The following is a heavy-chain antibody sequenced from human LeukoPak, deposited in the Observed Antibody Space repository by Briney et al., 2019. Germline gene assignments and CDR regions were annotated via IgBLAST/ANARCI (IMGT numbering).Heavy chain of an antibody. CDR3: AKSKSAGVAAAELDY. Sequence: PGGSLRLSCAASGFTFSSYAMHWVRQAPGKGLEWVAVISYDGSNKYYADSVKGRFTISRDNSKNTLYLQMNSLGAEDTAVYYCAKSKSAGVAAAELDYWGQGTLVTVSS. J-gene: IGHJ4*02. V-gene: IGHV3-30-3*02. D-gene: IGHD6-13*01. CDR2: ISYDGSNK. CDR1: GFTFSSYA.